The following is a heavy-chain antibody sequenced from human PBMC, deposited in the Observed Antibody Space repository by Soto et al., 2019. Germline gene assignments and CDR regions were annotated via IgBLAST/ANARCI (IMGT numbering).Heavy chain of an antibody. V-gene: IGHV4-34*01. CDR3: ARGLTQQLVRVNWFDP. J-gene: IGHJ5*02. Sequence: SETLSLTCAVYGGSFSGYYWSWIRQPPGKGLEWIGEINHSGSTNYNLSLKSRVTISVDTSKNQFSLKLSSVTAADTAVYYCARGLTQQLVRVNWFDPWGQGTLVTVSS. CDR2: INHSGST. CDR1: GGSFSGYY. D-gene: IGHD6-13*01.